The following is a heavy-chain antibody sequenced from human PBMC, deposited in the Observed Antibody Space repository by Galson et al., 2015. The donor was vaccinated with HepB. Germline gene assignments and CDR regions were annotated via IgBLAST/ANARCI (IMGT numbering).Heavy chain of an antibody. V-gene: IGHV3-74*01. CDR1: GFTFSSYW. D-gene: IGHD4-17*01. CDR2: INSDGSST. CDR3: ARDSGGDYYPDY. Sequence: SLRLSCAASGFTFSSYWMHWVRQAPGKGLVWVSRINSDGSSTSYADSVKGRFTISRDNAKNTLYLQMNSLRAEDTAVYYCARDSGGDYYPDYWGQGTLVTVSS. J-gene: IGHJ4*02.